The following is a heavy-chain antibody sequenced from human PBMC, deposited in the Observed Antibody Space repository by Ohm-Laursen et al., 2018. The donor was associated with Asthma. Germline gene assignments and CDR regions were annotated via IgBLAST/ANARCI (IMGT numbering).Heavy chain of an antibody. Sequence: SLRLSCAASGYTFSRYSIHWVRQVPGMGLVWVASISTASTFIYYADSVRGRFTTSRDNAKNSVYLQMNSLRAEDTALYYCARIGPEWELPGREYSLHHWGQGTQVTVSS. J-gene: IGHJ1*01. CDR2: ISTASTFI. CDR1: GYTFSRYS. D-gene: IGHD1-26*01. V-gene: IGHV3-21*01. CDR3: ARIGPEWELPGREYSLHH.